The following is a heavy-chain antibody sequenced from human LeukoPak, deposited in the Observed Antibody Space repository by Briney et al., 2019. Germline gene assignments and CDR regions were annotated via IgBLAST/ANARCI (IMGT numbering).Heavy chain of an antibody. D-gene: IGHD3-22*01. CDR3: AKDLGIGYYDSSGYYSRGDY. Sequence: PGGSLRLSCAASGFTFSSYAMSWVRQAPGKGLEWVSAISGSGGSTYYADSVKGRFTISRDNSKNTLYLQMNSLRAEDTAVYYCAKDLGIGYYDSSGYYSRGDYWGQGTLVTVSS. V-gene: IGHV3-23*01. CDR1: GFTFSSYA. J-gene: IGHJ4*02. CDR2: ISGSGGST.